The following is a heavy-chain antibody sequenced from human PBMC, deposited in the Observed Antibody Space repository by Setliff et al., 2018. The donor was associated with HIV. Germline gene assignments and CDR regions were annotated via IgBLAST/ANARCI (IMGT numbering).Heavy chain of an antibody. CDR1: GYTFSTSG. V-gene: IGHV1-3*01. D-gene: IGHD4-4*01. CDR3: VKEYHTEVTDTRVANYFDY. CDR2: INGGSGKI. J-gene: IGHJ4*02. Sequence: ASATVSCKASGYTFSTSGMHWMRQAPGQRLEWMGCINGGSGKIEYSQKFQDRVTMTSDTSTSTVYMELRSLRSEDTAIYYCVKEYHTEVTDTRVANYFDYWGQGTLVTVSS.